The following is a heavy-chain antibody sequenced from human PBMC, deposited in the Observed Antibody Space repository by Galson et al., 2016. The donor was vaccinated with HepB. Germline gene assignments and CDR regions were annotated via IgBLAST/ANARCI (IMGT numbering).Heavy chain of an antibody. Sequence: SLRLSCAASGFTFSNYAMTWVRQAPGRGLEWVSDISRTSGSIFYAASVKGRFTISRDNSRSTLYLQMHSLRADDTAIYYCTKQLGDYPAFDSWGQGTLVTVSS. J-gene: IGHJ3*02. CDR3: TKQLGDYPAFDS. V-gene: IGHV3-23*01. D-gene: IGHD4-17*01. CDR2: ISRTSGSI. CDR1: GFTFSNYA.